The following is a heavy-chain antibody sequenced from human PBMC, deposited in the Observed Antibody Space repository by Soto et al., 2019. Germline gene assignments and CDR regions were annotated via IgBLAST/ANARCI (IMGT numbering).Heavy chain of an antibody. Sequence: SVKVSCKASGGTFSSYAISWVRQAPGQGLEWMGGIIPIFGTANYAQKFQGRVTITADESTSTAYMELSSLRSEDTAVYYCARGNLRASYYYYGMDVWGQGTTVTVSS. CDR3: ARGNLRASYYYYGMDV. CDR1: GGTFSSYA. J-gene: IGHJ6*02. D-gene: IGHD4-4*01. V-gene: IGHV1-69*13. CDR2: IIPIFGTA.